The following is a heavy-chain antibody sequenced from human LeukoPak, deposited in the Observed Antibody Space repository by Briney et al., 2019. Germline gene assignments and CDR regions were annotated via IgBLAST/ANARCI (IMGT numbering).Heavy chain of an antibody. CDR3: ARHASKYYYDSSGYPLSYYYMDV. D-gene: IGHD3-22*01. Sequence: SETLSLTCTVSRYSISSGYYWAWIRQPPGKGLEWIGEINHSGSTNYNPSLKSRVTISVDTSKNQFSLKLSSVTAADTAVYYCARHASKYYYDSSGYPLSYYYMDVWGKGTTVTISS. CDR2: INHSGST. CDR1: RYSISSGYY. V-gene: IGHV4-38-2*02. J-gene: IGHJ6*03.